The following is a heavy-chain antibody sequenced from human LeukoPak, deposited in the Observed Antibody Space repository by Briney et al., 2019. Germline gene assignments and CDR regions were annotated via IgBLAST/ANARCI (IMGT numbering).Heavy chain of an antibody. V-gene: IGHV1-18*01. D-gene: IGHD3-3*01. CDR1: GYTFTSFG. Sequence: ASVKVSCKASGYTFTSFGISWVRQAPGQGPEWMGWISGNNGNTNYAQQFQGRVTMTTDTSTSTAYMEVTGLRSDDTAIYYCARDGSITLFGVVPRMTIRVYYYGMDVWGQGTTVTVSS. J-gene: IGHJ6*02. CDR3: ARDGSITLFGVVPRMTIRVYYYGMDV. CDR2: ISGNNGNT.